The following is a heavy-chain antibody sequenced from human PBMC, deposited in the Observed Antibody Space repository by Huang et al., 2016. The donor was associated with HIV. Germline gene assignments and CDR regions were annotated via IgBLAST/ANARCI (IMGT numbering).Heavy chain of an antibody. CDR2: INHRGGT. V-gene: IGHV4-34*01. Sequence: QVQLQQWGAGLLRPSETLSLTCAVYGGSFSGYYGTWIRQPPGKGLEWIGEINHRGGTNYNPSLKSRVTISVDTARNQFSLTLTSVTAADTAVYYCARGQGGYYYYYMDVWGKGTTVTVSS. CDR1: GGSFSGYY. J-gene: IGHJ6*03. CDR3: ARGQGGYYYYYMDV.